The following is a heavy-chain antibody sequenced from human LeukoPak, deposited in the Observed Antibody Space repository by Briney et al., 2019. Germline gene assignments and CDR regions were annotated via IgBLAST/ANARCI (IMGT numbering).Heavy chain of an antibody. CDR2: IKQDGSEK. D-gene: IGHD2-21*02. J-gene: IGHJ4*02. CDR1: GFTFSSYW. CDR3: ARVRDCGGDCYNYYFDY. Sequence: PGGSLRLSCAASGFTFSSYWMSWVRQARGKGLEWVANIKQDGSEKYYVDSVKGRFTISRDNAKNSLYLQMNSLRAEDTAVYYCARVRDCGGDCYNYYFDYWGQGTLVTVSS. V-gene: IGHV3-7*01.